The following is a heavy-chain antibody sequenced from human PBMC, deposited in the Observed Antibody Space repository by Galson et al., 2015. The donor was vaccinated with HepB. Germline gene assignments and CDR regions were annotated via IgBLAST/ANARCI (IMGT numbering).Heavy chain of an antibody. J-gene: IGHJ4*02. Sequence: ETLSLTCSVFGGSMSSYHWSWIRQPPGKGLEWLGYMYYSGSTSYNPSLKNRVTISIDRSKNRFSLRLSSVTAADTAVYYCAREYYFDYRGQGTLVSVSS. CDR2: MYYSGST. CDR1: GGSMSSYH. CDR3: AREYYFDY. V-gene: IGHV4-59*01.